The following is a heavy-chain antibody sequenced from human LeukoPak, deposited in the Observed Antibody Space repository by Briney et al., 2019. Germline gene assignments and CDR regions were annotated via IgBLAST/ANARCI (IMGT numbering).Heavy chain of an antibody. CDR2: VSSSGRST. Sequence: TGGSLRLSCAASGFTFSTYAMSWVRQAPGKGLEWVSAVSSSGRSTYYADSVKARFTISRDNSKDTLYLQMNSLRADDTAVYYCAKDLSSGELRYFQHWGQGTLVTVSS. D-gene: IGHD3-10*01. V-gene: IGHV3-23*01. CDR1: GFTFSTYA. CDR3: AKDLSSGELRYFQH. J-gene: IGHJ1*01.